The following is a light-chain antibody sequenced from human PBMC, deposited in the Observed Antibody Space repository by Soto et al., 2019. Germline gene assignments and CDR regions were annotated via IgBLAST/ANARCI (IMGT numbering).Light chain of an antibody. V-gene: IGLV2-23*02. J-gene: IGLJ2*01. CDR3: CLYASSSTFI. Sequence: QSALTQPATVSGSPGQSITISCTGTSSDIGSYNLVSWYQQHPGKAPKLMIYEATKRPSGVSNRFSGSKSGNTASLTISGLQAEDEADYYCCLYASSSTFIFGGGTQLTVL. CDR2: EAT. CDR1: SSDIGSYNL.